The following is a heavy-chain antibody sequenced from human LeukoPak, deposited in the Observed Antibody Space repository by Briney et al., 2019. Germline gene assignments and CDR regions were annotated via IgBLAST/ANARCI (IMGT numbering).Heavy chain of an antibody. CDR1: GFTFSSYG. CDR3: ARDGRYSRGWYQDY. Sequence: GGSLRLSCAASGFTFSSYGMHWVRQAPGKGLEWVAVIWYDGSNKYYADSVKGRFTISRDNSKNTLYLQMNSLRAEDTAVYYCARDGRYSRGWYQDYWGQGTLVTVSS. CDR2: IWYDGSNK. D-gene: IGHD6-19*01. J-gene: IGHJ4*02. V-gene: IGHV3-33*01.